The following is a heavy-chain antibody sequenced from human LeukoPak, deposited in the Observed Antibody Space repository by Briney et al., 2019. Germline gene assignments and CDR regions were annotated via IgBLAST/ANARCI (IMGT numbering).Heavy chain of an antibody. D-gene: IGHD3-22*01. V-gene: IGHV3-23*01. Sequence: QPGGSLRLSCVASRITFRHHAMNWVRQAPGKGLEWVSSIFDSGAPSYYSDSVKGRFTISRDNSKNTLYLQMNSLRAEDTAVYYRARTTYYYDSSPYFDYWGQGTLVTVSS. J-gene: IGHJ4*02. CDR1: RITFRHHA. CDR3: ARTTYYYDSSPYFDY. CDR2: IFDSGAPS.